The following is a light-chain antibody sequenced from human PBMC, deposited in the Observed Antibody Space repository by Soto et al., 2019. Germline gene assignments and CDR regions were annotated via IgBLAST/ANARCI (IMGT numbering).Light chain of an antibody. Sequence: QSALTQPASVSGSPGQSITTSCIGSSSDIGSYDYVSWHQHQQGKAPKVLIYEVSNRPSGVSSRFSGSRSGNTASLTISGLQAEDEATYYCSAHTTSFTFLFGPGTKVTVL. J-gene: IGLJ1*01. CDR2: EVS. CDR1: SSDIGSYDY. CDR3: SAHTTSFTFL. V-gene: IGLV2-14*01.